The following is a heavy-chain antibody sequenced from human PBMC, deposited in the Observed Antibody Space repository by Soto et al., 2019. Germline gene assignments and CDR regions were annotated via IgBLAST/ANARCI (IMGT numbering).Heavy chain of an antibody. V-gene: IGHV3-9*01. CDR3: VMGHGYGYIEERSVDY. CDR1: GFTFDDYA. CDR2: ISWNSGSI. D-gene: IGHD5-12*01. J-gene: IGHJ4*02. Sequence: EVQLVESGGGVVQPGRSLRLSCAASGFTFDDYAMHWVRQAPGKGLEWVSGISWNSGSIGYAESVKGRFTISRDNAKNSLYRQRNSLRAEDTALYYCVMGHGYGYIEERSVDYWGQGTLVTVSS.